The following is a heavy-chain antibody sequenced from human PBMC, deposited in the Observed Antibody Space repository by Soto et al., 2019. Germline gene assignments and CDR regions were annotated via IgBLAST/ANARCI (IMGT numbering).Heavy chain of an antibody. CDR3: THRRDYNYVAY. D-gene: IGHD4-4*01. J-gene: IGHJ4*02. V-gene: IGHV2-5*02. Sequence: QITLQESGPTLVKPTQPLTLTCTFSGFSLRSSGVGVGWIRQPPGKALEWLALIYWDNDKRYSPSLKNRLTITKDTSKNQVVLTVANVDPVDTATYFCTHRRDYNYVAYWGQGTLVTVSS. CDR2: IYWDNDK. CDR1: GFSLRSSGVG.